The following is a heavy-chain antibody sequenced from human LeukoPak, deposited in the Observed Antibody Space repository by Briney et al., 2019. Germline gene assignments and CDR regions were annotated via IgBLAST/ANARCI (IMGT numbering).Heavy chain of an antibody. CDR1: GFMFRNYA. CDR3: AKDFGDRFYYFDS. D-gene: IGHD4-17*01. J-gene: IGHJ4*02. CDR2: IIASGGTT. Sequence: GGSLRLSCAASGFMFRNYAMDWVRRAPRKGLEWVSAIIASGGTTYYADSVKGRFTISRDNSKNTLFLQMNSLRAEDTAVYYCAKDFGDRFYYFDSWGQGTLVTVSS. V-gene: IGHV3-23*01.